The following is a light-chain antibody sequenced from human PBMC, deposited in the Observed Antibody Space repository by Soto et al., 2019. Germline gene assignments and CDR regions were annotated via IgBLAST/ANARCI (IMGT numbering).Light chain of an antibody. Sequence: DVVMTQSPLSLPVTLGQPASISCRSSQSLVYRDGIAYLNWFHQRPGQSPRRLIYQASHRDSGXPXRXXGTGSGTDCPLKISRVEAEDVGVYYCMQGTLWPPYTFGQGTRLELK. CDR1: QSLVYRDGIAY. J-gene: IGKJ2*01. CDR3: MQGTLWPPYT. CDR2: QAS. V-gene: IGKV2-30*01.